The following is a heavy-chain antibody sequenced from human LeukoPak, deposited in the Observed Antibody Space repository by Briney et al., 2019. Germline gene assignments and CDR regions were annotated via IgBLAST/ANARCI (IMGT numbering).Heavy chain of an antibody. Sequence: ASVKVSCKASGYTFTRYCIHWVRQAPGQGLEWMGIINPSGSSTSYAQKFQGRVTMTRDISTSTVYMELSSLRSEDTAVYYCARGDLVGRTNNDAFDIWGKGTTVTISS. CDR2: INPSGSST. D-gene: IGHD1/OR15-1a*01. V-gene: IGHV1-46*01. J-gene: IGHJ3*02. CDR3: ARGDLVGRTNNDAFDI. CDR1: GYTFTRYC.